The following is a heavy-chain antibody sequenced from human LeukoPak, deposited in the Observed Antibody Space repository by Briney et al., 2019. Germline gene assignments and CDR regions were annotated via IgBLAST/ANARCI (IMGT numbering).Heavy chain of an antibody. CDR1: GGSISSSSYY. J-gene: IGHJ4*02. CDR2: IYYSGST. Sequence: SETLSLTCTVSGGSISSSSYYWGWIRQPPGTGLEWIGSIYYSGSTYYNPSLKSRVTISVDMSKNQFSLKLSSVTAADTAVYYCARQGYCSGGSCHPYYFDYWGQGTLVTVSS. D-gene: IGHD2-15*01. V-gene: IGHV4-39*01. CDR3: ARQGYCSGGSCHPYYFDY.